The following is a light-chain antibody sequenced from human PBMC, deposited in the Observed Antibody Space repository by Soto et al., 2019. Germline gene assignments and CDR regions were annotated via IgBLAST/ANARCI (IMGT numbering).Light chain of an antibody. V-gene: IGKV3-20*01. J-gene: IGKJ4*01. Sequence: ELVLTQSPGTRSLSPGERATLSCRATQSVSSSYLAWYQQKPGQAPRILIYGASTRATGIPDRFSGSGSGTGFTLTISILEPEDFAVYYCQQYGSSPPLTFGGGTKGEIK. CDR1: QSVSSSY. CDR2: GAS. CDR3: QQYGSSPPLT.